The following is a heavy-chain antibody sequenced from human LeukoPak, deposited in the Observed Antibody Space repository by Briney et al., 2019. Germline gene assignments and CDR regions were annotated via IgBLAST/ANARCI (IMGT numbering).Heavy chain of an antibody. CDR2: MNPNSGNT. D-gene: IGHD3-10*01. V-gene: IGHV1-8*01. CDR1: GYTFTTYD. CDR3: AKEYGSGSYYYDY. J-gene: IGHJ4*02. Sequence: ASVKVSCKASGYTFTTYDINWVRQATGQGLEWMGWMNPNSGNTGYTQKFQGRVTMTRNTSISTAYMELSSLRSEDTAVYYCAKEYGSGSYYYDYWGQGTLVTVSS.